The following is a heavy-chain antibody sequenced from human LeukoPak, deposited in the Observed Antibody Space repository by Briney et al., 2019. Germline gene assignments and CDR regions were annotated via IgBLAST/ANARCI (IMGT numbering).Heavy chain of an antibody. D-gene: IGHD4-17*01. CDR1: GGSISSSSYY. Sequence: PSETLSLTCTVSGGSISSSSYYWGWIRQPPGKGLEWIGSIYYSGSTYYNPSLKSRVTISVDTSKNQFSLKLSSVTAADTAVYYCARTQVRATVTDIQYNWFDPWGQGTLVTVSS. CDR2: IYYSGST. V-gene: IGHV4-39*01. J-gene: IGHJ5*02. CDR3: ARTQVRATVTDIQYNWFDP.